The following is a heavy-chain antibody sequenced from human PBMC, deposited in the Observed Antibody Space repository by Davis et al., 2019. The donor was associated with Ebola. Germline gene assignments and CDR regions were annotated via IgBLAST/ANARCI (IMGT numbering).Heavy chain of an antibody. CDR1: GYTFTSYG. Sequence: ASVKVSCKASGYTFTSYGISWVRQAPGQGLEWMGWISAYNGNTNYAQKLQGRVTMTTDTSTSTAYMELRSLRSDDTAVYYCARVQNFDWLLSGYYYGMDVWGKGTTVTVSS. D-gene: IGHD3-9*01. CDR2: ISAYNGNT. CDR3: ARVQNFDWLLSGYYYGMDV. V-gene: IGHV1-18*01. J-gene: IGHJ6*04.